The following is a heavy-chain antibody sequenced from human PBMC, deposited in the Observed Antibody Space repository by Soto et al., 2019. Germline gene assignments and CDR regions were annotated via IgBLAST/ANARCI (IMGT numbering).Heavy chain of an antibody. Sequence: EVQLLESGGGLVQPGGSLRLSCAASGFTFSSYAMSWVRQAPGKGLEWVSAIIGSGGSTYYADSVKGRFTISRDNSKNTLYLQMNSLRAEDTAVYYCAKDLGAKGSDSSGPFDYWGQGTLVTVSS. J-gene: IGHJ4*02. CDR2: IIGSGGST. CDR1: GFTFSSYA. D-gene: IGHD3-22*01. CDR3: AKDLGAKGSDSSGPFDY. V-gene: IGHV3-23*01.